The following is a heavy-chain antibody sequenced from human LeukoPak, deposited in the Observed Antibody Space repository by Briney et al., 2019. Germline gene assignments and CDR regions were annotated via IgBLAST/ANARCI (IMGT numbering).Heavy chain of an antibody. CDR3: GRVKRTMVRGVIISVYFYY. Sequence: SETLSLTCAVYGGSFSGYYWSWLRQPPGKGLEWIGEINHSGSTNYNTSLKRRVTISVDKSKNQFSLTLSSVTAAEQALYYCGRVKRTMVRGVIISVYFYYWGQGTLVTVSS. CDR2: INHSGST. D-gene: IGHD3-10*01. V-gene: IGHV4-34*01. J-gene: IGHJ4*02. CDR1: GGSFSGYY.